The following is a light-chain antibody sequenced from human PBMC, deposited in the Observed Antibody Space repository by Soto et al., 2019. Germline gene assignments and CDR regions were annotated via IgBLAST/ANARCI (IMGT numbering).Light chain of an antibody. J-gene: IGKJ1*01. CDR3: QQYNSDSRT. V-gene: IGKV1-5*01. CDR1: QRISTW. CDR2: DAS. Sequence: DIQMTQSPSTLSASVGDRVTITCRASQRISTWLAWYQQKPGNAPKLLIFDASNLESGVPSRFSGSGSGTEFTLTIDSLQPDDFATYYCQQYNSDSRTFGQGTELDIK.